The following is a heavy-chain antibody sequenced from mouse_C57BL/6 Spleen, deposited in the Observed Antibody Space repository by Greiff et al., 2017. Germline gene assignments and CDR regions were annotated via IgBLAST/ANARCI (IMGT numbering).Heavy chain of an antibody. CDR2: IRNKANGYTT. V-gene: IGHV7-3*01. CDR1: GFTFPDYY. J-gene: IGHJ3*01. D-gene: IGHD1-1*01. Sequence: EVQVVESGGGLVQPGGSLSLSCAASGFTFPDYYMSWVRQPPGKALEWLGFIRNKANGYTTEYSASVKGRFTISRDNSQSILYLQMNALRAEDSATYYCARSAVVGPAWFAYWGQGTLVTVSA. CDR3: ARSAVVGPAWFAY.